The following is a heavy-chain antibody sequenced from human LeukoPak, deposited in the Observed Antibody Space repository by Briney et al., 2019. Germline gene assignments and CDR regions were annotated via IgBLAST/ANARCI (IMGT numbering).Heavy chain of an antibody. CDR2: INPSGGST. CDR1: GYTLTSYY. CDR3: ARAFWSGRVDP. D-gene: IGHD3-3*01. Sequence: GASVKVSCKASGYTLTSYYMHWVRQAPGQGLEWMGIINPSGGSTSYAQKFQGRVTMTRDTSTSTVYMELSSLRSEDTAVYYCARAFWSGRVDPWGQGTLVTVSS. J-gene: IGHJ5*02. V-gene: IGHV1-46*03.